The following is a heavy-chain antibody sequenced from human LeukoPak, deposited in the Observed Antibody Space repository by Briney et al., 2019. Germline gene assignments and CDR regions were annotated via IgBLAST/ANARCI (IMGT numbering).Heavy chain of an antibody. V-gene: IGHV3-23*01. CDR2: ITTSDGNT. CDR3: AKDGGLWVSAHWGDS. Sequence: GGSLRLFCGASGFTFSSYTMSWVRQAPGKGLEWVSTITTSDGNTYYADSVKGRFTVSRDNSKNTLFLQMNSLRAEDTAVYYCAKDGGLWVSAHWGDSWGRGTLVTVSS. D-gene: IGHD7-27*01. J-gene: IGHJ4*02. CDR1: GFTFSSYT.